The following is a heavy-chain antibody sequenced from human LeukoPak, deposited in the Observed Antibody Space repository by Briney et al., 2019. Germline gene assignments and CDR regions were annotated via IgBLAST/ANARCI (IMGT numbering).Heavy chain of an antibody. D-gene: IGHD6-19*01. CDR1: GYLFIDYC. CDR3: ATHLSVADAFDI. CDR2: INPKSGAT. V-gene: IGHV1-2*02. Sequence: ASVKVSCKASGYLFIDYCMHWVRQAPGNGLEWMGWINPKSGATNYAEKFQGRVTVTRDTSISTAYMELSSLTSDDTAVYYCATHLSVADAFDIWGQGTMVTVSS. J-gene: IGHJ3*02.